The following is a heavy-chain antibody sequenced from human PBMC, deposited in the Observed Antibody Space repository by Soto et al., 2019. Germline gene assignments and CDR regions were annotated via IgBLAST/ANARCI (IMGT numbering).Heavy chain of an antibody. Sequence: SQTLSLTCAISGDSVSSNSATWNWIRQSPSGGLEWLGRTYYRSKWYNDYAPSVRSRIIINPDTSKNQFSLQLNSVIPEDTAVYYCGRAHLGSDRYILEPFDPWGQGTLVTVSS. J-gene: IGHJ5*02. CDR1: GDSVSSNSAT. CDR3: GRAHLGSDRYILEPFDP. D-gene: IGHD1-1*01. CDR2: TYYRSKWYN. V-gene: IGHV6-1*01.